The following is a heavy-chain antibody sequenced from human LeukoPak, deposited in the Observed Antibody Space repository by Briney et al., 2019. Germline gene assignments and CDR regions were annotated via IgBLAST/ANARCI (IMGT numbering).Heavy chain of an antibody. Sequence: KPSETLSLTCTVSGDSIGSHYWSWIRQPPGKGLEWIGNIYYSGSTNYNPSLKSRVTISVDTSKNQFSLKLSSVTAADTAVYYCARTTVHCSSTSCYTEYFQHWGQGTLVTVSS. CDR3: ARTTVHCSSTSCYTEYFQH. CDR2: IYYSGST. D-gene: IGHD2-2*02. CDR1: GDSIGSHY. V-gene: IGHV4-59*11. J-gene: IGHJ1*01.